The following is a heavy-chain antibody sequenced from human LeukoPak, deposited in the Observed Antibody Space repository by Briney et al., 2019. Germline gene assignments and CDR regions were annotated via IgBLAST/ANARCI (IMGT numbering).Heavy chain of an antibody. D-gene: IGHD3-9*01. Sequence: GGSLRLSCAASGFSFSNAWMTWVRQAPGKGLEYIGRIKSKSNGGTAEYSAPVKDRFAISRDDSINMLYLEMNSLRTEDTAVYYCATEIDWSLPLRSNYWGQGALVTVSS. CDR2: IKSKSNGGTA. CDR1: GFSFSNAW. CDR3: ATEIDWSLPLRSNY. V-gene: IGHV3-15*01. J-gene: IGHJ4*02.